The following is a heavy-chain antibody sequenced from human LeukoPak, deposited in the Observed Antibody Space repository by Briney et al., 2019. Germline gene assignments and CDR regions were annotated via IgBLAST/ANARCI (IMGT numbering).Heavy chain of an antibody. D-gene: IGHD4-17*01. CDR3: ARDVYGGNSGY. J-gene: IGHJ4*02. CDR1: GGTFSSYA. V-gene: IGHV1-69*04. CDR2: IIPILGIA. Sequence: GASVKVSCKASGGTFSSYAISWVRQAPGQGLEWMGRIIPILGIANYAQKFQGRVTITADKSTSTAYMELSSLRSEDTAVYYCARDVYGGNSGYWGQGTLVTVSS.